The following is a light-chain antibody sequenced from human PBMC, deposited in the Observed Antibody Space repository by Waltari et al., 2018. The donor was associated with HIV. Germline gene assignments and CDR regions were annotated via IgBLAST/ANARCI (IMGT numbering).Light chain of an antibody. CDR3: QQYYSTPRT. V-gene: IGKV4-1*01. CDR2: WAS. J-gene: IGKJ1*01. CDR1: HSVAYNSNNKSY. Sequence: DIVMTQPPDTLEVSLGDGGTINGTSSHSVAYNSNNKSYLAWFQQKAGQPPKLLIFWASTRESGVPDRFSGSGSGTDFALTISGLQAEDVAVYYCQQYYSTPRTFGQGTKVEIK.